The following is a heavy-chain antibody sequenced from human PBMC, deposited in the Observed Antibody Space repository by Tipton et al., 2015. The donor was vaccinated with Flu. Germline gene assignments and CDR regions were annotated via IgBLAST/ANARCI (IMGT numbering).Heavy chain of an antibody. Sequence: SLRLSCAASGFTFSRYAMSWVRQAPGKGLEWVSAVSGGGGTRYFADSVKGRFTISRDNIKNTLYLQMNSLRAEDTAVYYCAKSSWGGANYWFDPWGQGTLVTVSS. CDR2: VSGGGGTR. CDR1: GFTFSRYA. CDR3: AKSSWGGANYWFDP. J-gene: IGHJ5*02. V-gene: IGHV3-23*01. D-gene: IGHD1-26*01.